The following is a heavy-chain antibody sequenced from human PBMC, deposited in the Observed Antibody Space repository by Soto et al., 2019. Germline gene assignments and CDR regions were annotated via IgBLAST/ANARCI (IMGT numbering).Heavy chain of an antibody. V-gene: IGHV3-7*01. J-gene: IGHJ6*03. CDR2: IKQDGSEK. CDR3: ARAIIAAAFWGFTDYYYMDV. CDR1: GFTFSSYW. D-gene: IGHD6-13*01. Sequence: GGSLRLSCAASGFTFSSYWMSWVRQAPGKGLEWVANIKQDGSEKYYVDSVKGRFTISRDNAKNSLYLQMNSLRAEDTAVYYCARAIIAAAFWGFTDYYYMDVWGKGTTVTVSS.